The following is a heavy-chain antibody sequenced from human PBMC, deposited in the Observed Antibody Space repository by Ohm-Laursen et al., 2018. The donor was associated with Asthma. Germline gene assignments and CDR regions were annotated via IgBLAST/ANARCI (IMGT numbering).Heavy chain of an antibody. V-gene: IGHV4-59*01. D-gene: IGHD3-22*01. Sequence: SETLSLTCSVSGGSISRYYWSWIRQPPGKGLEWIGYIYYSGSTNYNPSLKSRVTISVDTSKNQFSLKLSSVTAADTAVYYCARGGPTMIPADGGFGPWGQGTLVTVSS. CDR2: IYYSGST. CDR3: ARGGPTMIPADGGFGP. J-gene: IGHJ5*02. CDR1: GGSISRYY.